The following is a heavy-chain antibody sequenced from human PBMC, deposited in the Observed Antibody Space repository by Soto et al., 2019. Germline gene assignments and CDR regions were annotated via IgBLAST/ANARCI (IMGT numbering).Heavy chain of an antibody. Sequence: ASLKVSCKDSGYTFTSYGISWVRQAPGQGLEWMGWISAYNGNTNYAQKLQGRVTMTTDTSTSTAYMELRSLRSDDTAVYYCASLGNDILTLGPSWGQGTLVTVSS. V-gene: IGHV1-18*01. CDR2: ISAYNGNT. J-gene: IGHJ4*02. CDR3: ASLGNDILTLGPS. D-gene: IGHD3-9*01. CDR1: GYTFTSYG.